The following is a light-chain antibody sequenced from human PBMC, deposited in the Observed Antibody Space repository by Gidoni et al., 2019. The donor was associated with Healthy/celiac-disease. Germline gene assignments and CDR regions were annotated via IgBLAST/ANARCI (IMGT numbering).Light chain of an antibody. CDR2: GAS. CDR3: QQYNNWTPGT. J-gene: IGKJ1*01. Sequence: EIFMTHSPATLSVSPGERATLSCRASQSVSSNLAWYQQKPGQAPRLLLYGASTRANGIPARFSGSGSGTEFTLTISSLQYEDFAVYYCQQYNNWTPGTFGQGTKVEIK. CDR1: QSVSSN. V-gene: IGKV3-15*01.